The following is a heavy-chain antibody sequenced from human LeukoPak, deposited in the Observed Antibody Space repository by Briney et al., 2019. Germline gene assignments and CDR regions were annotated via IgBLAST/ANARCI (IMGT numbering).Heavy chain of an antibody. V-gene: IGHV3-23*01. CDR2: LSYDGAAT. D-gene: IGHD6-6*01. J-gene: IGHJ4*02. CDR1: GFSSSRSA. Sequence: PRGSLRVSRAASGFSSSRSAVSRVCQAPGKGLEWVSALSYDGAATYYADSVKGRFTISRDNSRNTLHLQMNTLRAEDTAVYYCAELNDSSLVYWGQGTLVTVSS. CDR3: AELNDSSLVY.